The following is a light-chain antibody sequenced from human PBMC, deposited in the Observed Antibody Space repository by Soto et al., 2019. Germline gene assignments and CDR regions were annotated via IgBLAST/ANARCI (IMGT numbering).Light chain of an antibody. J-gene: IGLJ1*01. CDR2: EVS. CDR1: ISDVGGYNY. Sequence: QSALTQPASLSGSPGQSITISCTGTISDVGGYNYVSWYQQHPGKAPKLIIYEVSNRPSGVSDRFSGSKSGNTASLTISGLQAEDEADYYCSSYTSISLYVFGGGTKVTVL. CDR3: SSYTSISLYV. V-gene: IGLV2-14*01.